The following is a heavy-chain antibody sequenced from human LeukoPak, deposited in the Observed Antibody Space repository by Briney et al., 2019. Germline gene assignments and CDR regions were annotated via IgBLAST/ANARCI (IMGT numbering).Heavy chain of an antibody. V-gene: IGHV4-31*03. J-gene: IGHJ4*02. Sequence: SQTLSLTCTVSGGSISSGGYYWSWIRQHPGTGLEWIGYIYYSGSTYYNPSLKSRVAISVDTSKNQFSLKLSSVTAADTAIYYCAGSVTSRVVLDYWGQGTLVTVPS. CDR1: GGSISSGGYY. CDR2: IYYSGST. D-gene: IGHD3-10*01. CDR3: AGSVTSRVVLDY.